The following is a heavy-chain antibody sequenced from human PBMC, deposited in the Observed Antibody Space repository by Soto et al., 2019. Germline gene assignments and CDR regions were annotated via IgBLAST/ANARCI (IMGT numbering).Heavy chain of an antibody. Sequence: ASVKVSCKASGYTFTSYDINWVRQATGQGLEWMGWMNPNSGNTGYAQKFQGRVTMTRNTSISTAYMELSSLRSEDTAVYYCARGGILFAVAGITIGYWGQGTLVTVSS. V-gene: IGHV1-8*01. D-gene: IGHD6-19*01. CDR2: MNPNSGNT. J-gene: IGHJ4*02. CDR3: ARGGILFAVAGITIGY. CDR1: GYTFTSYD.